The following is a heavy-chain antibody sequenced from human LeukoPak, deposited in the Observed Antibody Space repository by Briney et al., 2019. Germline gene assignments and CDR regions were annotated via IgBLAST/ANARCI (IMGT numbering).Heavy chain of an antibody. V-gene: IGHV3-74*01. CDR1: GFTFSTYW. CDR2: INSDESNT. D-gene: IGHD3-22*01. Sequence: GGSLRLSCAASGFTFSTYWMHWVRQAPGKGLVWVSHINSDESNTNYADSVKGRFTISRDNAKNTLYLQMNNLRAEDTAVYYCTSYYYDDNYFYSMDVWGNGTTVTVSS. J-gene: IGHJ6*03. CDR3: TSYYYDDNYFYSMDV.